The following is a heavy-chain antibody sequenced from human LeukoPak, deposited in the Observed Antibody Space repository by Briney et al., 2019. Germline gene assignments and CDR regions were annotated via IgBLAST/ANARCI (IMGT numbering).Heavy chain of an antibody. J-gene: IGHJ6*02. D-gene: IGHD3-9*01. Sequence: PSETLSLTCAVYGGSFSGYYWSWIRQPPGKGLEWTGEINHSGSTNYNPSLKSRVTISVDTSKNQFSLKLSSVTAADTAVYYCARGLRYFDWLLVKYYYYGMDVWGQGTTVTVSS. CDR2: INHSGST. V-gene: IGHV4-34*01. CDR3: ARGLRYFDWLLVKYYYYGMDV. CDR1: GGSFSGYY.